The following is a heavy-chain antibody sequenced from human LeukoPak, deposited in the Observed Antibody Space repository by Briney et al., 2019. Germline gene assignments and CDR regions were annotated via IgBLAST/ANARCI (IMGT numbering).Heavy chain of an antibody. D-gene: IGHD3-10*01. J-gene: IGHJ4*02. V-gene: IGHV4-59*01. CDR2: IYYSGSN. CDR3: ARAPPTMVRGVIDPFDY. Sequence: SETLSLTCTVSGGSISSYYWSWIRQPPGKGLEWIGHIYYSGSNNDNPSLKSRVTISVDTSKNQFSLKLSSVTAADTAVYYCARAPPTMVRGVIDPFDYWGQGTLVTVSS. CDR1: GGSISSYY.